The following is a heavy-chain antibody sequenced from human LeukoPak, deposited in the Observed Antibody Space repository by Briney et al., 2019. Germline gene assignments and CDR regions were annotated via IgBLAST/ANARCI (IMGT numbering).Heavy chain of an antibody. CDR2: IYYSGST. J-gene: IGHJ4*02. D-gene: IGHD3-22*01. Sequence: WIRQPPGKGLEWIGSIYYSGSTYYNPSLKSRVTISVDTSKNQFSLKLSSVTAADTAVYYCARDAGDYYDSSGYPDYWGQGTLVTVSS. V-gene: IGHV4-39*07. CDR3: ARDAGDYYDSSGYPDY.